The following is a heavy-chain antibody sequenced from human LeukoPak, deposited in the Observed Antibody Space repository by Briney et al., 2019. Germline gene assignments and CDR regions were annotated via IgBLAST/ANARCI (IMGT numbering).Heavy chain of an antibody. J-gene: IGHJ3*02. Sequence: PSETLSLTCTVSDGSISSYYWSWIRQPPGKGLEWIGYIYYSGSTNYNPSLKSRVTISVDTSKNQFSLKLSSVTAADTAVYYCARDQNRAFDIWGQGTMVTVSS. D-gene: IGHD1-14*01. CDR1: DGSISSYY. CDR2: IYYSGST. V-gene: IGHV4-59*01. CDR3: ARDQNRAFDI.